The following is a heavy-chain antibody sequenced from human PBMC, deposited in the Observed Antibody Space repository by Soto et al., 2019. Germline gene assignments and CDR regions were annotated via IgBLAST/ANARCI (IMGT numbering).Heavy chain of an antibody. Sequence: ASVKVSCKASGYTFTGYYMHWVRQAPGQGLEWMGWINPNSGGTNYAQKFQGWVTMTRDTSISTAYMELSRLRSDDTAVYCCARDYYDSSGLIHYFDYWGQGTLVTVSS. J-gene: IGHJ4*02. CDR2: INPNSGGT. CDR3: ARDYYDSSGLIHYFDY. CDR1: GYTFTGYY. V-gene: IGHV1-2*04. D-gene: IGHD3-22*01.